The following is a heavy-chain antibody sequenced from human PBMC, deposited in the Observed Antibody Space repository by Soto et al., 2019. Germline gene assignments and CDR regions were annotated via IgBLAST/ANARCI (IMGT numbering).Heavy chain of an antibody. Sequence: SETLSLTCTVSGGSISSSSYYWGRIRQPPGKGLEWIGSIYYSGSTYYNPSLKSRVTISVDTSKNQFSLKLSSVTAADTAVYYCARQGAVLLWFGESFDIWGQGTMVTVSS. D-gene: IGHD3-10*01. V-gene: IGHV4-39*01. CDR1: GGSISSSSYY. J-gene: IGHJ3*02. CDR2: IYYSGST. CDR3: ARQGAVLLWFGESFDI.